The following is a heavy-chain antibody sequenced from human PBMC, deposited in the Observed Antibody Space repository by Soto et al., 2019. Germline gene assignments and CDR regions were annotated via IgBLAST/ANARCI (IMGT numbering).Heavy chain of an antibody. V-gene: IGHV4-39*01. CDR1: GGSISSNRDY. Sequence: PSETLSLTCPVSGGSISSNRDYWGWIRQSPGTGLEWIANIYHNGKTYYNSSLKSRVTMSVDTSKNRFSLNLSAVTAADTAVYYCARNDILTGYLFPWGQGTLVTVSS. CDR2: IYHNGKT. CDR3: ARNDILTGYLFP. D-gene: IGHD3-9*01. J-gene: IGHJ5*02.